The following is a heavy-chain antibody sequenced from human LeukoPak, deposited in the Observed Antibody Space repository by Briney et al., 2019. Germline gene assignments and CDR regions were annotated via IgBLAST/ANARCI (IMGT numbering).Heavy chain of an antibody. V-gene: IGHV3-66*01. D-gene: IGHD3-10*01. CDR1: GFTVSSNY. Sequence: PGGSLRLSCAASGFTVSSNYMSWVRQAPGKGLEWVSVIYSGGSTYYADSVKGRFTISRDNSKNTLYLQMNSLRAEDTAVYYCARDTYYYGSGSYRDYWGQGTLVTVSS. CDR2: IYSGGST. CDR3: ARDTYYYGSGSYRDY. J-gene: IGHJ4*02.